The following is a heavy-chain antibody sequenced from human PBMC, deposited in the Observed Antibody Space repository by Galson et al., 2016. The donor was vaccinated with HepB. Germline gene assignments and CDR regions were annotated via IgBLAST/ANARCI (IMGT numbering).Heavy chain of an antibody. J-gene: IGHJ4*02. V-gene: IGHV3-7*03. CDR2: IKQDGSEK. Sequence: SLRLSCAASGFTFSTYWMSWVRQAPGKGLEWVANIKQDGSEKDYVDSVKGRFTISRDNAKNSLYLQMNSLRAEDTAVYYCARAYYYGSGSQPYYFDYWAREPWSPSPQ. CDR1: GFTFSTYW. D-gene: IGHD3-10*01. CDR3: ARAYYYGSGSQPYYFDY.